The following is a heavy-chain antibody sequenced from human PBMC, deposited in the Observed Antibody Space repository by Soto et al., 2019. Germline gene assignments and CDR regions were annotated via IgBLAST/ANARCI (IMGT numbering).Heavy chain of an antibody. V-gene: IGHV1-18*01. D-gene: IGHD2-2*01. J-gene: IGHJ6*02. Sequence: EASVKVSCKASGYTFTSYSISWVRQAPGQGLEWMGWINVYNGNTKYAQKFQGRVTMTTDTSTSTVYMELRSLTSDDTAVYYCARDPPLSVVVPAAKNYYYYGMDVWGQGTTVTVSS. CDR2: INVYNGNT. CDR1: GYTFTSYS. CDR3: ARDPPLSVVVPAAKNYYYYGMDV.